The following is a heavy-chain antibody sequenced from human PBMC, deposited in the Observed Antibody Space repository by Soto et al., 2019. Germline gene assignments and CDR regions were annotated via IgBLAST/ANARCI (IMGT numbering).Heavy chain of an antibody. V-gene: IGHV3-53*01. CDR2: IYSGGST. CDR3: ARDRPSRSYSGSYHYYYYGMDV. Sequence: HPGGSLRLSCAASGFTVSSNYMSWVRQAPGKGLEWVSVIYSGGSTYYADSVKGRFTISRDNSKNTLYLQMNSLRAEDTAVYYCARDRPSRSYSGSYHYYYYGMDVWGQGTTVTVSS. J-gene: IGHJ6*02. D-gene: IGHD1-26*01. CDR1: GFTVSSNY.